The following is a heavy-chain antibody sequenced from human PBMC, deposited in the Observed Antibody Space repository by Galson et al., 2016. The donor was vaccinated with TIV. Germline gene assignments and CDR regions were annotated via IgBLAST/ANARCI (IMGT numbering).Heavy chain of an antibody. D-gene: IGHD3-3*01. CDR3: ARGAPSVFGVIMTLDS. J-gene: IGHJ4*02. CDR2: TYYRSTWYN. V-gene: IGHV6-1*01. Sequence: CAISGDSVSSTSAAWNWTRQSPSRGLEWLGRTYYRSTWYNDYAASLKRRITINPDTSKNQFSLQLTSVTPEDAAVYYCARGAPSVFGVIMTLDSWGQGTLVTVSS. CDR1: GDSVSSTSAA.